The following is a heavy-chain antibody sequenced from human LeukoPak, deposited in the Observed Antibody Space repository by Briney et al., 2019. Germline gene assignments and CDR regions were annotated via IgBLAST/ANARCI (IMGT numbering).Heavy chain of an antibody. CDR1: GFNFASNW. Sequence: PGGSLRLSCAASGFNFASNWMHWVRQTPGKGLMWVSRINSGGSGTSYADSAEGRFTISRDNAKNTLYLQMNSLRVEDTAVYYCAGSLGPLTDYWGQGTLVTVSS. V-gene: IGHV3-74*01. J-gene: IGHJ4*02. D-gene: IGHD7-27*01. CDR2: INSGGSGT. CDR3: AGSLGPLTDY.